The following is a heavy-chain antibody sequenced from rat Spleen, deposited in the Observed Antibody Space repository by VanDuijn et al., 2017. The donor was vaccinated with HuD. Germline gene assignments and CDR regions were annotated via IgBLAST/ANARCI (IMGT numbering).Heavy chain of an antibody. CDR1: GFTFSSYW. CDR2: ISPSGVST. Sequence: EVQLVETGGGVVQPGRSLKLSCVASGFTFSSYWMYWIRQAPTKGLEWVASISPSGVSTYYRDSVKGRFTISRDNAKRTLYLQMNSLRSEDTATYYCTTSIAATTYWGQGVMVTVSS. V-gene: IGHV5-19*01. D-gene: IGHD1-2*01. J-gene: IGHJ2*01. CDR3: TTSIAATTY.